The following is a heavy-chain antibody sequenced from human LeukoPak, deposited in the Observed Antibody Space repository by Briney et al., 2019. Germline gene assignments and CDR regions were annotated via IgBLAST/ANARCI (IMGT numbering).Heavy chain of an antibody. J-gene: IGHJ4*02. CDR1: GFTFSRSA. CDR3: AKEYTGTFSPFPSYFDN. Sequence: GGSLRPSCAASGFTFSRSAMHWLRQAPGKGLEGVAIISYDGGNKYYTDSVKGRFTISRDNSKNTLYLQMNSLRAEDTAIYYCAKEYTGTFSPFPSYFDNWGQGTLVTVSS. D-gene: IGHD1-26*01. V-gene: IGHV3-30*04. CDR2: ISYDGGNK.